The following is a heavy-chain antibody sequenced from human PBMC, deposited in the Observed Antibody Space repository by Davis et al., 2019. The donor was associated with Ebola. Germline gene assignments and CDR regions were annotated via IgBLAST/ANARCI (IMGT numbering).Heavy chain of an antibody. CDR2: INHSGST. CDR3: ARGVVAATEYFDL. Sequence: SETLSLTCAVYGGSFSGYYWSWIRQPPGKGLEWIGEINHSGSTNYNPSLKSRVTISVDRSKNQFSLKLSSVTAADTAVYYCARGVVAATEYFDLWGRGTLVTVSS. V-gene: IGHV4-34*01. CDR1: GGSFSGYY. J-gene: IGHJ2*01. D-gene: IGHD2-15*01.